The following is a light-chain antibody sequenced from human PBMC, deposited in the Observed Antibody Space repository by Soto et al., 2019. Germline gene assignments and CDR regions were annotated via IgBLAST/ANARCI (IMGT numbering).Light chain of an antibody. V-gene: IGLV2-11*01. CDR1: SSDVGGYNY. CDR2: DVS. J-gene: IGLJ2*01. Sequence: QAALTQPRSVSGSPGQSVTISCTGTSSDVGGYNYGSWYQQHPGNAPKLMIYDVSKRPSGVPDRFSGSKSGNTASLTISGRQAEDEADYYCCAYAGSYTRVFGGGTKLTVL. CDR3: CAYAGSYTRV.